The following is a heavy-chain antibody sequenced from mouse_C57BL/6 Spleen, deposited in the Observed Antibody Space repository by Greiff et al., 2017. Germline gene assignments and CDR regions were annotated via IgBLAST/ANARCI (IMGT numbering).Heavy chain of an antibody. CDR2: ISSGSSTI. CDR3: ARGDGYYVWFAY. CDR1: GFTFSDYG. Sequence: EVQGVESGGGLVKPGGSLKLSCAASGFTFSDYGMHWVRQAPEKGLEWVPYISSGSSTIYYADTVKGRFTISRDNAKNTLFLQMTSLRSEDTAMYYCARGDGYYVWFAYWGQGTLVTVSA. V-gene: IGHV5-17*01. D-gene: IGHD2-3*01. J-gene: IGHJ3*01.